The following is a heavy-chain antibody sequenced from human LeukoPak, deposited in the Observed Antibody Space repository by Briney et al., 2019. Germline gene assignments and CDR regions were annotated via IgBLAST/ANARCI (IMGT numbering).Heavy chain of an antibody. V-gene: IGHV3-23*01. CDR3: AKAQQQLVLYLLPPVEGDWFDP. Sequence: GGSLRLSCAASGFTFSNYAMMWVRQAPGKGLEWVSAISGSGGSTYYADSVKGRFTISRDNSKNTLYLQMNSLRAEDTAVYYCAKAQQQLVLYLLPPVEGDWFDPWGQGTLVTVSS. CDR2: ISGSGGST. CDR1: GFTFSNYA. J-gene: IGHJ5*02. D-gene: IGHD6-13*01.